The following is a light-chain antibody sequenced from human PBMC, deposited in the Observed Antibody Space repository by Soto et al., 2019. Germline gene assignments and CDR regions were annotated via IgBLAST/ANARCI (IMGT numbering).Light chain of an antibody. J-gene: IGLJ2*01. CDR2: NNN. CDR1: SSNIGSHT. CDR3: AAWDDSLHGVV. V-gene: IGLV1-44*01. Sequence: QSVLTQPPSASGTPGQRVTISCSGSSSNIGSHTVNWYQQLPGTAPKLLIYNNNQRPSGVPDRFSGSKSGTSASLAISGVQSEDEADYYCAAWDDSLHGVVFGGGTKLTVL.